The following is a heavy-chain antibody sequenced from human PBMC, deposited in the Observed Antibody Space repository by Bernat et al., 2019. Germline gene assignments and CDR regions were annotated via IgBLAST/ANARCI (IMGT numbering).Heavy chain of an antibody. D-gene: IGHD2-15*01. V-gene: IGHV3-23*01. CDR2: ISGSGGST. CDR3: AKSLGYCSGGSCYDFPDTYYFDY. Sequence: EVQLLESGGGLVQPGGSLRLSCAASGFTFSSYAMSWVRQAPGKGLEWVSAISGSGGSTSYADSVKGRFTISRDNSKNTLYLQMNSLRAEDTAVYYCAKSLGYCSGGSCYDFPDTYYFDYWGQGTLVTVSS. J-gene: IGHJ4*02. CDR1: GFTFSSYA.